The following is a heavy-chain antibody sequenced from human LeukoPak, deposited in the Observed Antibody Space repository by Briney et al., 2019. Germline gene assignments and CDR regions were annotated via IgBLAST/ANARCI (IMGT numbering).Heavy chain of an antibody. CDR2: ISSSGTLI. Sequence: PGGSLRLSCAASGFTFSSYSMNWVRQAPGKGLEWVSYISSSGTLIYNADSVKGRFTISRDNARNSLYLQMNSLRAEDTAVYYCARKYCSSTSCLFDYWGQGTLVTVSS. CDR3: ARKYCSSTSCLFDY. J-gene: IGHJ4*02. D-gene: IGHD2-2*01. CDR1: GFTFSSYS. V-gene: IGHV3-21*05.